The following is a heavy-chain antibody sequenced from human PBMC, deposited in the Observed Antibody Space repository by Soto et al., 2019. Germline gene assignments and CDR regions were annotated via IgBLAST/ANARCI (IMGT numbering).Heavy chain of an antibody. D-gene: IGHD5-18*01. V-gene: IGHV4-30-4*01. CDR2: TFYNGTT. CDR1: GGSIRSDDYY. Sequence: QVRLQESGPGLVKPSQTLSLTCTVSGGSIRSDDYYWTWIRQPPGKGLAYIGYTFYNGTTNYDPSLKSRLTISIDTSKNQFSLNLRYVTATDTAVYYCARGLIWGGYTYGLDYWGQGTLITVSS. CDR3: ARGLIWGGYTYGLDY. J-gene: IGHJ4*01.